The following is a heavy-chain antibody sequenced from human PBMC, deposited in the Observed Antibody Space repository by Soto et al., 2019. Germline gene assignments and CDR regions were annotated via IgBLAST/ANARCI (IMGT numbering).Heavy chain of an antibody. J-gene: IGHJ4*02. Sequence: GGSLRLSCAASGFTFSSYGMHWVRQAPGKGLEWVAVIWYDGSNKYYADSVKGRFTIPRENSKNTRYREKNSLGSEDASVYYCARDNRLYTPWAXWGQGTLVTVSS. D-gene: IGHD3-16*01. CDR1: GFTFSSYG. CDR3: ARDNRLYTPWAX. V-gene: IGHV3-33*01. CDR2: IWYDGSNK.